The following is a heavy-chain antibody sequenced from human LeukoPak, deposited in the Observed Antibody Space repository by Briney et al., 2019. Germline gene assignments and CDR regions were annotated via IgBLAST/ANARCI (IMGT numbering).Heavy chain of an antibody. J-gene: IGHJ4*02. Sequence: GGSLRLSCAASGFTFSTYAMSWARQAPGKGLEWVSTISGNGGSTYYADSVEGRFTISRDNSKNTLYLHLHSLRAEDTAVYYCAKDGLWFGESQYYFDYWGQGTLVTVSS. D-gene: IGHD3-10*01. CDR3: AKDGLWFGESQYYFDY. CDR1: GFTFSTYA. V-gene: IGHV3-23*01. CDR2: ISGNGGST.